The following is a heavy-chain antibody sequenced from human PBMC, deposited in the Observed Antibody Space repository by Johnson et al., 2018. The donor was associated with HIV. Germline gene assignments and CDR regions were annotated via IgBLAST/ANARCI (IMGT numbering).Heavy chain of an antibody. J-gene: IGHJ3*02. V-gene: IGHV3-30-3*01. CDR1: GFTFSSNA. CDR2: ISYDGSNK. D-gene: IGHD3-22*01. Sequence: QVQLVESGGGVVQPGRSLRLSCAASGFTFSSNAMHWVRQAPGKGLEWVAVISYDGSNKYYADSVKGRFTISRDNSKNTLHLQMNSLRAEDTAVDYCAVVQWLPDDVFNIWGQGTMVTVSS. CDR3: AVVQWLPDDVFNI.